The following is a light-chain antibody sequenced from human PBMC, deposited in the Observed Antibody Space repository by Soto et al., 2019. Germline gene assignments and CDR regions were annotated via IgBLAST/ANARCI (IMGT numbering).Light chain of an antibody. CDR2: EVS. CDR3: CSYGGSRAV. V-gene: IGLV2-23*02. J-gene: IGLJ7*01. CDR1: SSDVGSHNL. Sequence: QSALTQPASVSGSPGQSITISCTGTSSDVGSHNLVSWYQQHPGQAPKLMIYEVSKRSLGVSARFSASKSGNTASLTISGLQDEDEADYYCCSYGGSRAVFGVGTQLTVL.